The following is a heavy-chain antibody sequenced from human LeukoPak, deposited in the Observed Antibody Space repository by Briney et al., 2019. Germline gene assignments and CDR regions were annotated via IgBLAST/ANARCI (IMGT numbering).Heavy chain of an antibody. V-gene: IGHV3-48*04. CDR1: GFTFSSYS. J-gene: IGHJ4*02. D-gene: IGHD1-26*01. CDR2: ISSSSSTI. CDR3: ARVFRSSGSYFDY. Sequence: GGSLRLSCAASGFTFSSYSMNWVRQAPGKGLEWVSYISSSSSTIYYADSVKGRFTISRDNAKSSLYLQMNSLRAEDTAVYYCARVFRSSGSYFDYWGQGTLVTVSS.